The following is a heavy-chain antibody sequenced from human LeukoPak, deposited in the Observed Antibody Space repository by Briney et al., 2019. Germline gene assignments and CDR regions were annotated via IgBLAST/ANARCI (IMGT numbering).Heavy chain of an antibody. Sequence: SQTLSLTCTVSGGSISSGGYYWSWIRQHPGKGLEWIGYIYYSGSTYYNPSLKSRVTISVDTSKNQFSLKLSSVTAADTAVYYCARGSPVLRYFDWLLMRSQVHFDYWGQGTLVTVSS. J-gene: IGHJ4*02. CDR1: GGSISSGGYY. D-gene: IGHD3-9*01. CDR2: IYYSGST. V-gene: IGHV4-31*03. CDR3: ARGSPVLRYFDWLLMRSQVHFDY.